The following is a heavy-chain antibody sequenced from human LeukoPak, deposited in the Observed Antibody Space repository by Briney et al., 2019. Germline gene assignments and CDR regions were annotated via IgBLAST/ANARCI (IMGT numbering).Heavy chain of an antibody. CDR2: IYTSGST. Sequence: PSETLSLTCTVSGSSISSGSYYWSWIRQPAGKGLEWIGRIYTSGSTYYNPSLKSRVTISVDTSKNQFSLKLSSVTAADTAVYYCARGSITMVRGVDDWFDPWGQGTLVTVSS. CDR1: GSSISSGSYY. D-gene: IGHD3-10*01. V-gene: IGHV4-61*02. CDR3: ARGSITMVRGVDDWFDP. J-gene: IGHJ5*02.